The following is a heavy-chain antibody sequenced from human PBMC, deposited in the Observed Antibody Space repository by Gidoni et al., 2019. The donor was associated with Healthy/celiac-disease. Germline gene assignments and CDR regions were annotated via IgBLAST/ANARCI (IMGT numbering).Heavy chain of an antibody. V-gene: IGHV1-2*04. J-gene: IGHJ6*02. CDR1: GYTFTGSY. CDR2: INPNSGGT. CDR3: ARAMVRGAYYYYYGMDV. Sequence: QVQLVQSGAEVKKPGASVKVSCKASGYTFTGSYMHWVRQAPGQGLEWMGWINPNSGGTNDAQKFQGWVTMTRVTSISTAYMELSRLRSDDTAVYYCARAMVRGAYYYYYGMDVWGQGTTVTVSS. D-gene: IGHD3-10*01.